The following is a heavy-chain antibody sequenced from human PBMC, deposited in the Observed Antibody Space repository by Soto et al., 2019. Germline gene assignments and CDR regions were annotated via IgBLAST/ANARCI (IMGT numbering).Heavy chain of an antibody. CDR3: ATSYGSGSRAFVY. D-gene: IGHD3-10*01. J-gene: IGHJ4*02. Sequence: QVQLVQSGVEVKKPGSSVKVSCKASGDTFSFYTINWVRQAPGLGLEWMGRINPILSMSNYAQKFQGRVTIIADKSTSTAYMELSSLRSEDTAMYYCATSYGSGSRAFVYWGQGALVTVSS. CDR1: GDTFSFYT. CDR2: INPILSMS. V-gene: IGHV1-69*02.